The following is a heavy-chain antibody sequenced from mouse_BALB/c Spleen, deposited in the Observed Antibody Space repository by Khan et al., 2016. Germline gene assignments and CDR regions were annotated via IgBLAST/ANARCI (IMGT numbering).Heavy chain of an antibody. CDR1: GFSLTSYG. CDR3: ARHEGDYDVIMDY. CDR2: IWSDGST. Sequence: QMQLEELGPGLVAPSQSLSITCTISGFSLTSYGVHWVRQPPGKGLEWLVVIWSDGSTTYNSALKSRLSISKDNSKSQVFLKMNSLQTDDTAMYYCARHEGDYDVIMDYWGQGTSVTVSS. D-gene: IGHD2-4*01. V-gene: IGHV2-6-1*01. J-gene: IGHJ4*01.